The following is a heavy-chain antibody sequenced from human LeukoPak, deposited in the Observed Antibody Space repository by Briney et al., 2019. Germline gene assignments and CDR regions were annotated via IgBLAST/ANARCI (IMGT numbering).Heavy chain of an antibody. CDR3: TRAEGVRRAYDY. V-gene: IGHV3-7*01. Sequence: QPGGSLRLSCAASGFTVSSNYMSWVRQAPGKGLEWVASINRDGSDKYYADSVKGRFTISRDNAKNSLFLQMNILRVEDMAVYYCTRAEGVRRAYDYWGQGTLVTVSS. D-gene: IGHD2-21*01. CDR1: GFTVSSNY. CDR2: INRDGSDK. J-gene: IGHJ4*02.